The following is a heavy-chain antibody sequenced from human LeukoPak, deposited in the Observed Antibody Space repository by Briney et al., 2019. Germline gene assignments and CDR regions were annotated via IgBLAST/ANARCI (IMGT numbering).Heavy chain of an antibody. CDR2: INNDGDST. CDR3: VKDRYLGDY. CDR1: GFSFNSYA. V-gene: IGHV3-23*01. Sequence: GGSLRPSCAASGFSFNSYAMSWVRQAPGKGLEWVSAINNDGDSTYYADSVKGRFTISRDNSKNTLYLQMSSLRAEDTAVYYCVKDRYLGDYWGQGTLVTVSS. J-gene: IGHJ4*02. D-gene: IGHD3-16*02.